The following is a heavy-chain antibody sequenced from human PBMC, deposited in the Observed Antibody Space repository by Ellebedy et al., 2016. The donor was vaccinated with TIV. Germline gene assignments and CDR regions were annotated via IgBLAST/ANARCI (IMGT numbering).Heavy chain of an antibody. CDR3: ARDPHGGGATLDY. Sequence: MPSETLSLTCTVSGGSISSYYWSWIRQPPGKGLEWIGYIYYSGSTNYNPSLKSRVTISVDTSKNQFSLKLSSVTAADTAVYYCARDPHGGGATLDYWGQGTLVTVSS. D-gene: IGHD1-26*01. CDR2: IYYSGST. V-gene: IGHV4-59*01. J-gene: IGHJ4*02. CDR1: GGSISSYY.